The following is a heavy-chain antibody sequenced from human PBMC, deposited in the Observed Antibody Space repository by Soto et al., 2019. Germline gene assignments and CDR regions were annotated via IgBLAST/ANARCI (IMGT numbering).Heavy chain of an antibody. CDR3: ARVNVYYYYGMDV. Sequence: QVQLVESGGGLVKPGGSMRLSCAASGFTFSDYYMSWIRQAPGKGLEWISDISSSGSIIYYADSVKGRFTISRDNAKNSRYLQMNSLRAEDTAVYYCARVNVYYYYGMDVWGQGTTVTVSS. D-gene: IGHD3-16*01. V-gene: IGHV3-11*01. CDR2: ISSSGSII. CDR1: GFTFSDYY. J-gene: IGHJ6*02.